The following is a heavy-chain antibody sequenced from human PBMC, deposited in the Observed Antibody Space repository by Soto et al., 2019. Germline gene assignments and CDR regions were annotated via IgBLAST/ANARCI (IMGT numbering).Heavy chain of an antibody. CDR1: GYTFTGYY. CDR3: ARYCSGGSCSAGDAFDI. CDR2: INPNSGGT. D-gene: IGHD2-15*01. J-gene: IGHJ3*02. V-gene: IGHV1-2*04. Sequence: SVKVSCKASGYTFTGYYMHWVRQAPGQGLEWMGWINPNSGGTNYAQKFKGWVTMTRDTSISTAYMELSRLRSDDTAVYYCARYCSGGSCSAGDAFDIWGQGKMVTVSS.